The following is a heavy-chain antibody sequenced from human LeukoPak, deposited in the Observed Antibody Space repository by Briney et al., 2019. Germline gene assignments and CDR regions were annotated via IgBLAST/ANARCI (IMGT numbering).Heavy chain of an antibody. CDR1: GGSISSYY. CDR3: ARQQLGGSGSYDP. D-gene: IGHD3-10*01. J-gene: IGHJ5*02. CDR2: IYYSGST. Sequence: RASETLSLTCTVSGGSISSYYWSWIRQPPGKGLEWIGYIYYSGSTYYNPSLKSRVTISVDTSKNQFSLKLSSVTAADTAVYYCARQQLGGSGSYDPWGQGTLVTVSS. V-gene: IGHV4-59*04.